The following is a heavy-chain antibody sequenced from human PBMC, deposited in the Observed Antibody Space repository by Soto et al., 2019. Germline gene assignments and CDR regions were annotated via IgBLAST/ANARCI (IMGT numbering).Heavy chain of an antibody. Sequence: GGSLRLSCAASGFTFSSYSMNWVRQAPGKGLEWVSSISSSSSCIYYADSVKGRFTISRDNAKNSLYLQMNSLRAEDTAVYYCAREYYYDSSGLFDYWGQGTLVTV. J-gene: IGHJ4*02. D-gene: IGHD3-22*01. CDR3: AREYYYDSSGLFDY. V-gene: IGHV3-21*01. CDR1: GFTFSSYS. CDR2: ISSSSSCI.